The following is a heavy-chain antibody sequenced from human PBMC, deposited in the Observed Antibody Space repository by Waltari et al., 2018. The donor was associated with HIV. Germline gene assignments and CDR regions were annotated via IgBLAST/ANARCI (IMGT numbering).Heavy chain of an antibody. CDR1: GLTFRNYW. V-gene: IGHV3-74*01. D-gene: IGHD6-13*01. Sequence: RLSCAASGLTFRNYWMHWVRQAPGKGLLWVSRINSDGSSTNYADFVKGRFTISRDNAKNTLYLQMNSLRADDTAVYYCASAPGPSYFDFWGQGTLVTVSS. CDR2: INSDGSST. J-gene: IGHJ4*02. CDR3: ASAPGPSYFDF.